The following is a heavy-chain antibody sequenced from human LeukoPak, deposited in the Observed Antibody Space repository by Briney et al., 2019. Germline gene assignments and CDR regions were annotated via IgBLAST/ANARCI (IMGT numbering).Heavy chain of an antibody. CDR2: IYYSGST. V-gene: IGHV4-30-4*01. J-gene: IGHJ4*02. CDR1: GGSISSGDYY. D-gene: IGHD6-13*01. CDR3: ASYGRGGSSSWEGPYYFDY. Sequence: PSQTLSLTCTVSGGSISSGDYYWSWIRQPPGKGLEWIGYIYYSGSTYYNPSLKSRVTISVDTSKNQFSLKLSSVTAADTAVFYCASYGRGGSSSWEGPYYFDYWGQGTLVTVSS.